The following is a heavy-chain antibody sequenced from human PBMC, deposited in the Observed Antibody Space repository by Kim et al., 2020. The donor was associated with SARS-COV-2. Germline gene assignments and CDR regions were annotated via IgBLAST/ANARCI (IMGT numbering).Heavy chain of an antibody. J-gene: IGHJ4*02. Sequence: GGSLRLSCAAFGFNFDNFAMSWVRQAPGKGLEWISAISGSGGNTYYADSVKGRFTISRDNSKSMLFLHMSSLTADDTAVYYCAKSGAGGGWPSPFDYWGQGTPVVVSS. CDR1: GFNFDNFA. CDR3: AKSGAGGGWPSPFDY. CDR2: ISGSGGNT. V-gene: IGHV3-23*01. D-gene: IGHD6-19*01.